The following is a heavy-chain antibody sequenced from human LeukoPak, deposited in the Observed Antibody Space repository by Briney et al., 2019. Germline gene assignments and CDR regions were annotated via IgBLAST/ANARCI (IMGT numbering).Heavy chain of an antibody. CDR2: INPNSGGT. J-gene: IGHJ4*02. V-gene: IGHV1-2*04. CDR3: ARDNRKSSSFDY. CDR1: GYTFTSYA. Sequence: ASVKVSCKASGYTFTSYAMNWVRQAPGQGLEWMGWINPNSGGTNYAQKFQGWVTMTRDTSISTAYMELSRLRSDDTAVYYCARDNRKSSSFDYWGQGTLVTVSS. D-gene: IGHD6-13*01.